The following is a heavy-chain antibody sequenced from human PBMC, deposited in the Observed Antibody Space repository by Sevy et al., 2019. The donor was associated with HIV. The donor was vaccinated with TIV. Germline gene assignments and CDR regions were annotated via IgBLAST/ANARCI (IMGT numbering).Heavy chain of an antibody. Sequence: SETLSLTCAVYGGSFSGYYWSWIRQPPGKGLEWIGEINHSGSTNYNPSLKSRVTISVDTSKNQFSLRLSSVTAADTVVYYCARDQFYYYGSGSYYFPLYYGMDVWGQGTTVTVSS. CDR1: GGSFSGYY. V-gene: IGHV4-34*01. CDR2: INHSGST. D-gene: IGHD3-10*01. CDR3: ARDQFYYYGSGSYYFPLYYGMDV. J-gene: IGHJ6*02.